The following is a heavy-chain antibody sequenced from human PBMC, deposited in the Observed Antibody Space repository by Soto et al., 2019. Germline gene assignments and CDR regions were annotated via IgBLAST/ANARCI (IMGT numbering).Heavy chain of an antibody. CDR2: IIPILGIA. D-gene: IGHD2-15*01. Sequence: QVQLVQSGAEVKKPRSSVKVSCKASGGTFSSYTISWVRQAPGQGLEWMGRIIPILGIANYAQKFQGRVTITADKSTSTAYMELSSLRSEDTAVYYCARDPRYCSGGSCSYYFDYWGQGTLVTVSS. CDR3: ARDPRYCSGGSCSYYFDY. J-gene: IGHJ4*02. CDR1: GGTFSSYT. V-gene: IGHV1-69*08.